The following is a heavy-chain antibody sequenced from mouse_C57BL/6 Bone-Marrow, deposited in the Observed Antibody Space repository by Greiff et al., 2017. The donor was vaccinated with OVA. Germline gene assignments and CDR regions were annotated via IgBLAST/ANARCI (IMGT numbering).Heavy chain of an antibody. D-gene: IGHD2-4*01. J-gene: IGHJ4*01. CDR3: ARSEDYVDYYAMDY. CDR2: IDPNSGGT. V-gene: IGHV1-72*01. CDR1: GYTFTSYW. Sequence: VKLQQPGAELVKPGASVKLSCKASGYTFTSYWMHWVKQRPGRGLEWIGRIDPNSGGTTYNEKFKSKATLTVDKPSSTAYMQLSSLTSEDSAVYYCARSEDYVDYYAMDYWGQGTSVTVSS.